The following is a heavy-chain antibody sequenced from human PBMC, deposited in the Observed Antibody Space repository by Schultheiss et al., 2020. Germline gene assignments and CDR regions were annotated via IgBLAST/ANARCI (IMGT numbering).Heavy chain of an antibody. CDR3: AKVGSGSYYLGGMDV. CDR1: GFTFSSYS. CDR2: ISSNGRYI. Sequence: GGSLRLSCSASGFTFSSYSMNWVRQAPGKGLEWVSSISSNGRYIDYADSVKGRFTISRDNSKNTLYLQMNSLRAEDTALYYCAKVGSGSYYLGGMDVWGQGTTVTVSS. J-gene: IGHJ6*02. D-gene: IGHD1-26*01. V-gene: IGHV3-21*04.